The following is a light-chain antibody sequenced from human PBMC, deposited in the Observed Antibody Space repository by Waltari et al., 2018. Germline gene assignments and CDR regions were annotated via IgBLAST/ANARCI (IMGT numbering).Light chain of an antibody. CDR1: RDIHTF. J-gene: IGKJ1*01. V-gene: IGKV1-39*01. Sequence: DIQMLQSPSSLSANLGDRVTISCRASRDIHTFLSWYQQKPGNAPKLLLFSASRLHTGVPSRFSGSGSGSDFTLTISGLQPGDFATYFCLHTSGTSWTFGPGTKVEVK. CDR2: SAS. CDR3: LHTSGTSWT.